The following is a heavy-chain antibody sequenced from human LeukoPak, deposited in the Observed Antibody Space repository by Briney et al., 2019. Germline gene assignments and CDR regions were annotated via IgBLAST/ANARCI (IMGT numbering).Heavy chain of an antibody. D-gene: IGHD1-14*01. CDR3: AYNRNFALDN. CDR2: VYHSGGA. V-gene: IGHV4/OR15-8*01. J-gene: IGHJ4*01. CDR1: GASIASHSW. Sequence: PSETLSLTCAVSGASIASHSWWSWVRQPPGKGLEWIGEVYHSGGANYKPSLKSRVTISVDTSRNHFSLKLTSVTAADTAVYFCAYNRNFALDNWGQGTLVTVSS.